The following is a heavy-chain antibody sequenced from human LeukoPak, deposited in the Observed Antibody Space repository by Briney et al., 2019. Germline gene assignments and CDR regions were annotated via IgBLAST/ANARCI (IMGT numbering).Heavy chain of an antibody. D-gene: IGHD6-13*01. CDR2: MNPNSGNT. CDR3: ARQPYSSSWYLNWFDP. J-gene: IGHJ5*02. CDR1: GYTFTSYD. Sequence: ASVKVSCTASGYTFTSYDINWVRQATGQGLEWMGWMNPNSGNTGYAQKFQGRVTMTRNTSISTAYMELSSLRSEDTAVYYCARQPYSSSWYLNWFDPWGQGTLVTVSS. V-gene: IGHV1-8*01.